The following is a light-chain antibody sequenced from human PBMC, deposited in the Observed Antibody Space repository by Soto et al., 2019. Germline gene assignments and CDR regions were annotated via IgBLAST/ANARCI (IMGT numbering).Light chain of an antibody. CDR1: SSDFGSYNL. Sequence: QSVLTQPASVSGSPGQSITISCTGTSSDFGSYNLVSWYRHHPGKAPKLMIYDVSKRPSGVSHRFSGSKSGNTASLTISGLQAEDEADYYCSSYAGSSTFVLFGGGTRSPS. CDR2: DVS. V-gene: IGLV2-23*02. J-gene: IGLJ2*01. CDR3: SSYAGSSTFVL.